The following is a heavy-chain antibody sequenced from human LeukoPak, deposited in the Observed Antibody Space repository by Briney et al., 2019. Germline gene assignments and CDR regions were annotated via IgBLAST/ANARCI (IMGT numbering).Heavy chain of an antibody. CDR2: INHSGST. CDR1: GGSFSGYY. V-gene: IGHV4-34*01. Sequence: TSETLSLTCAVYGGSFSGYYWSWIRQPPGKGLEWIGEINHSGSTNYNPSLKSRVTISVDTSKNQFSLKLSSLTAADTAVYYCARDLVGIVGASEYWGQGTLVTVSS. D-gene: IGHD1-26*01. J-gene: IGHJ4*02. CDR3: ARDLVGIVGASEY.